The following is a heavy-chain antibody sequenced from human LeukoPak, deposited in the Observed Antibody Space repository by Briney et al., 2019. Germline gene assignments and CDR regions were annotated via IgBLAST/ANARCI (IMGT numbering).Heavy chain of an antibody. CDR3: AREGPRPVDY. CDR1: GFTFGNYW. J-gene: IGHJ4*02. D-gene: IGHD6-25*01. Sequence: GGSLRLSCAASGFTFGNYWMHWVRQAPGKGLVWVSRITNDGSSTSYADSVEGRFTISRDNAKNTLYLQMNSLRVEDTAVYYCAREGPRPVDYCGQGTLVTVSS. V-gene: IGHV3-74*01. CDR2: ITNDGSST.